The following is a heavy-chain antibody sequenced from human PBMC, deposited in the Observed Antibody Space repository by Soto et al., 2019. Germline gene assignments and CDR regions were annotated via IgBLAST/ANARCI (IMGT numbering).Heavy chain of an antibody. Sequence: SVKVSCKASGGTFSSYAISWVRQAPGQGLEWMGGIIPIFGTANYAQKFQGRVTITADKSMSTAYMELSSLRSEDTAVYYCARGGIAVAGGNNYYGMDVWGQGTTVTSP. CDR1: GGTFSSYA. D-gene: IGHD6-19*01. V-gene: IGHV1-69*06. J-gene: IGHJ6*02. CDR3: ARGGIAVAGGNNYYGMDV. CDR2: IIPIFGTA.